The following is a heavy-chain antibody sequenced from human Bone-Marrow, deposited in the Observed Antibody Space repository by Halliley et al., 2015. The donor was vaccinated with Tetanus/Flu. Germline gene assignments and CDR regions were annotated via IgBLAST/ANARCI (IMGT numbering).Heavy chain of an antibody. V-gene: IGHV3-30*03. Sequence: VAVISFDGINKYYTDSVKGRFTISRDNSKYTLYLQMNSLRAEDTSVYYYARDRKVFGGELDYWGQGILVTVSS. D-gene: IGHD3-3*01. CDR2: ISFDGINK. J-gene: IGHJ4*02. CDR3: ARDRKVFGGELDY.